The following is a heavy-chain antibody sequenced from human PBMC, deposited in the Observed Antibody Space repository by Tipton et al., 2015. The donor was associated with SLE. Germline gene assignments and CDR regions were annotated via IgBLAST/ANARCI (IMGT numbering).Heavy chain of an antibody. Sequence: SLRLSCAASGFTFDDYAMHWVRQVPGKGLEWVSGISWNSGNIGYVDSVKGRFTISRDNAESSLYLQMNSLRPDDTGLYYCAKDLSSAGAHDAFDIWGQGTMVTVSS. CDR2: ISWNSGNI. V-gene: IGHV3-9*01. CDR3: AKDLSSAGAHDAFDI. CDR1: GFTFDDYA. D-gene: IGHD6-25*01. J-gene: IGHJ3*02.